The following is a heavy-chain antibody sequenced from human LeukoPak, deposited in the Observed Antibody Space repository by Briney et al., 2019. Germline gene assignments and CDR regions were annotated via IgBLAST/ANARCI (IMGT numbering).Heavy chain of an antibody. CDR1: GFPFSSYW. CDR2: IKQDGSKK. V-gene: IGHV3-7*04. CDR3: TRVGYIDEGIDY. J-gene: IGHJ4*02. Sequence: GGSLRLSCVASGFPFSSYWMTWVRHAPGKGLEWVANIKQDGSKKSYVDSVKGRFTISRDNAKNSLYLQMNSLRAEDTAIYYCTRVGYIDEGIDYWGQGTLVTVSS. D-gene: IGHD5-24*01.